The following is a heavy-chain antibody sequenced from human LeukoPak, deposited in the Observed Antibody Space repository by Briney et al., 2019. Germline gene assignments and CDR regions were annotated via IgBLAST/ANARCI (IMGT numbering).Heavy chain of an antibody. Sequence: PSETLSLTCTVSGGSISSYYWSWLRQPPGKGLEWIGYIYYSGSTNYNPSLKSRVTISVDTSKNQFSLKLSSVTAADTAVYYCARDTTGGYGEFDYWGQGTLVTVSS. CDR2: IYYSGST. D-gene: IGHD1-26*01. V-gene: IGHV4-59*01. J-gene: IGHJ4*02. CDR3: ARDTTGGYGEFDY. CDR1: GGSISSYY.